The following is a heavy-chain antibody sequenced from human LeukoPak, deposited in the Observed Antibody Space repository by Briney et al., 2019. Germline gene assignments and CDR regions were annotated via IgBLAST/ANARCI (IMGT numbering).Heavy chain of an antibody. V-gene: IGHV4-59*01. CDR2: IYYSGST. J-gene: IGHJ4*02. CDR3: ARDATLGFGELFSFDY. D-gene: IGHD3-10*01. CDR1: GGSISIYY. Sequence: SETLSLTCTVSGGSISIYYWSWIRQPPGKGLEWVGYIYYSGSTNYNPTLKSRVTVSVATSKNQFSLKLSSVTAADTAVYYCARDATLGFGELFSFDYWGQGTLVTVSS.